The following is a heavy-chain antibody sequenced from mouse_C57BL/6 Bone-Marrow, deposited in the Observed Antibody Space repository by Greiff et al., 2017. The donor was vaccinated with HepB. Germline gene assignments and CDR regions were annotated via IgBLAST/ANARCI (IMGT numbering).Heavy chain of an antibody. D-gene: IGHD1-1*01. CDR1: GYTFTSYW. CDR2: IYPSDSET. J-gene: IGHJ4*01. CDR3: ATITTVVAPYYYAMDY. V-gene: IGHV1-61*01. Sequence: QLQQPGAELVRPGSSVKLSCKASGYTFTSYWMDWVKQRPGQGLEWIGNIYPSDSETHYNQKFKDKATLTVDKSSSTAYMQLSSLTSEDSAVYYCATITTVVAPYYYAMDYWGQGTSVTVSS.